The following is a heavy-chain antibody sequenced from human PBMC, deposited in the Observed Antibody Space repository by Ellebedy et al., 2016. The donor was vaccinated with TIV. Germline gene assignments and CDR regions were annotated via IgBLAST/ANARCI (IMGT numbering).Heavy chain of an antibody. Sequence: GSLRLXXTVSGGSVSSGSYYWSWIRQPPGKGLEWIGYIYYSGSTNYNPSLKSRVTISVDTSKNQFSLKLSSVTAADTAVYYCARGRRVYYYGSQSYYLNWGQGTLVTVSS. CDR3: ARGRRVYYYGSQSYYLN. D-gene: IGHD3-10*01. J-gene: IGHJ4*02. V-gene: IGHV4-61*01. CDR1: GGSVSSGSYY. CDR2: IYYSGST.